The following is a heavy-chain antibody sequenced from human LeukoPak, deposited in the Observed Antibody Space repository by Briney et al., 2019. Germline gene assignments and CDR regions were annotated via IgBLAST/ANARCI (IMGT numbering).Heavy chain of an antibody. V-gene: IGHV3-30-3*01. CDR2: ISYDGSNK. D-gene: IGHD3-10*01. J-gene: IGHJ4*02. CDR1: GFTFSSYA. CDR3: ARTMVRGYQDLDY. Sequence: GGSLRLSCAASGFTFSSYAMHWVRQAPGKGLEWVAVISYDGSNKYYADSVKGRFTISRDNSKNTLYLQMNSLRAEDTAVYYCARTMVRGYQDLDYWGQGTLVTVSS.